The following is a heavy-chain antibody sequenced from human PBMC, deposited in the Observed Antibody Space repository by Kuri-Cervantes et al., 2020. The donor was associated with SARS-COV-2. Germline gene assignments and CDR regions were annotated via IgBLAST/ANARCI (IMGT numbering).Heavy chain of an antibody. D-gene: IGHD1-14*01. CDR1: GGTFSSYA. J-gene: IGHJ3*02. V-gene: IGHV1-69*13. CDR3: ASPAGTHPQYAFDI. CDR2: IIPIFVTA. Sequence: SVKVSCKASGGTFSSYAISWVRQAPGQGLEWMGRIIPIFVTANYAQKFQGRVTITADESTSTAYMELSSLRSEDTAVYYCASPAGTHPQYAFDIWGQGTMVTVSS.